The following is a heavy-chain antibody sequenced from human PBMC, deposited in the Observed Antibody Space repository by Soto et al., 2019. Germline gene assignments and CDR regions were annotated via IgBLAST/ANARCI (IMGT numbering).Heavy chain of an antibody. CDR2: ISSSSSYI. Sequence: EVQLVESGGGLVRPGGALRLSCAASGFTFSSYSMNWVRQAPGKGLEWVSFISSSSSYICYADSVGGRFTISRDNANNPLYLQMNSLRAEDTAVYYCARDQVAPILFGYYYYYMDVWGKGTTVTVSS. CDR3: ARDQVAPILFGYYYYYMDV. V-gene: IGHV3-21*01. D-gene: IGHD5-12*01. CDR1: GFTFSSYS. J-gene: IGHJ6*03.